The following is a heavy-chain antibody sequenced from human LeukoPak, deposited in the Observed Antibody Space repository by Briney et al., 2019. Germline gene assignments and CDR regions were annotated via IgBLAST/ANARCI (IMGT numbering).Heavy chain of an antibody. D-gene: IGHD2-15*01. CDR2: IRANGRDS. V-gene: IGHV3-23*01. CDR3: ATGGYTTWFDP. CDR1: GFTFTSYS. J-gene: IGHJ5*02. Sequence: PGGSLRLSCAASGFTFTSYSMSWVRQSPGKGLEWVSNIRANGRDSYYADAVKGRFTISRDNSKNTLYLQMNSLRAEDMAVYYCATGGYTTWFDPWGQGTLVTVSS.